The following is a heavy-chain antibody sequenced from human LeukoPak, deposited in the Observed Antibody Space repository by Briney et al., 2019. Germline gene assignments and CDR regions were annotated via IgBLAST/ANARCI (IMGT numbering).Heavy chain of an antibody. D-gene: IGHD2-2*01. CDR2: IYTSGST. CDR3: ASRYCSSTSCSFDY. CDR1: GGSISSGSYY. Sequence: SETLSLTCTVSGGSISSGSYYWSWIRQPAGKGLDWIGRIYTSGSTNYNPSLKSRVTISLDTSKNQFSLKLSSVTAADTAVYYCASRYCSSTSCSFDYWGQGTLVTVSS. V-gene: IGHV4-61*02. J-gene: IGHJ4*02.